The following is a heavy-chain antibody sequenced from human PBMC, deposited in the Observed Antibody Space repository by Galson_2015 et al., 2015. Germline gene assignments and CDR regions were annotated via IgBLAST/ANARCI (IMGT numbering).Heavy chain of an antibody. D-gene: IGHD3-22*01. V-gene: IGHV3-33*01. Sequence: SLRLSCAASGFTFSSYGTHWVRQAPGKGLEWVAVIWYDGSNKYYADSVKGRFTISRDNSKNTLYLQMNSLRAEDTAVYYCARVTSPVGYYDSSGYDYWGQGTLVTVSS. CDR2: IWYDGSNK. J-gene: IGHJ4*02. CDR1: GFTFSSYG. CDR3: ARVTSPVGYYDSSGYDY.